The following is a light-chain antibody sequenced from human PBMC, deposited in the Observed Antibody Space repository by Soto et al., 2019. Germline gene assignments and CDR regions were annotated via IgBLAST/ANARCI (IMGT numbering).Light chain of an antibody. J-gene: IGKJ2*01. CDR1: QSISDW. Sequence: DIQMTQSPSTLSASVGDRVTITCRASQSISDWLAWYQQKPGQAPKLRIYKASRLDSGVPSRFSASGSGTEFTLTINSLQPDDFSTYYCQHYNNYPYTFGQGSKLEIK. CDR3: QHYNNYPYT. V-gene: IGKV1-5*03. CDR2: KAS.